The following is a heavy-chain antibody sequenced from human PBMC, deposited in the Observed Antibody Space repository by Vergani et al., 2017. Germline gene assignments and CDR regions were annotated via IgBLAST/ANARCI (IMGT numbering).Heavy chain of an antibody. CDR2: MNPNSGNT. CDR3: ASELRFLKWLIGDDAFDI. V-gene: IGHV1-8*01. CDR1: GYTFTSYD. D-gene: IGHD3-3*01. Sequence: QEQQVPSGAEVKKPGAPVKVSCKASGYTFTSYDIHWVRQATGQGLEWMGWMNPNSGNTGYEQKFQGRVTMTRNTSISTAYMEMSSLRSEDTAGYYCASELRFLKWLIGDDAFDIWGQGTMVTVSS. J-gene: IGHJ3*02.